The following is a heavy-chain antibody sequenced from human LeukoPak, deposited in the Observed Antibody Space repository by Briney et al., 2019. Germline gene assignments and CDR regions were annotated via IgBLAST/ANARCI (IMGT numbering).Heavy chain of an antibody. V-gene: IGHV1-2*02. Sequence: ASVKVSCKASGYTFTGYYMHWVRQAPGQGLEWMGWINPNSGGTNYAQKFQGRVTMTTDTSTSTAYMELRSLRSDDTAVYYCARDQYPYYYDSSGYSFPLGYWGQGTLVTVSS. CDR1: GYTFTGYY. CDR2: INPNSGGT. D-gene: IGHD3-22*01. J-gene: IGHJ4*02. CDR3: ARDQYPYYYDSSGYSFPLGY.